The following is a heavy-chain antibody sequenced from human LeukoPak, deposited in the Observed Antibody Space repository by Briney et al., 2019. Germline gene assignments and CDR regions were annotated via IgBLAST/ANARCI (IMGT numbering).Heavy chain of an antibody. V-gene: IGHV3-21*01. CDR3: ARDPGFGELDPYYFDY. CDR2: ISTSSSYI. D-gene: IGHD3-10*01. Sequence: GGSLRLSCAASGFTFSSYNMNWVRQAPGKGLEWVSSISTSSSYIYYADSLKGRFTISRDNAKNSLYLQMNSLRAEDTAVYYCARDPGFGELDPYYFDYWGQGTLVTVSS. J-gene: IGHJ4*02. CDR1: GFTFSSYN.